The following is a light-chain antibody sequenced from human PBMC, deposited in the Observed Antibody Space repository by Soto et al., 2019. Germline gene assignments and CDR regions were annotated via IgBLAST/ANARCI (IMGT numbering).Light chain of an antibody. J-gene: IGKJ5*01. CDR2: KAS. CDR1: QSISSW. Sequence: DIQMTQSPSTLSASVGDRVTITFRASQSISSWLAWYQQKPGKAPKLLIYKASSLESGVPSRFSGSGSGTEFTLTISSLQPDDFATYYCQRYNSYSITFGQGTRLEIK. CDR3: QRYNSYSIT. V-gene: IGKV1-5*03.